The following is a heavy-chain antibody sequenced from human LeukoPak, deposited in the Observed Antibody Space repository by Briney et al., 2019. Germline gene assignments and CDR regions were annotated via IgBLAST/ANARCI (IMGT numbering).Heavy chain of an antibody. V-gene: IGHV3-7*01. J-gene: IGHJ6*02. CDR2: IQEDGNLK. Sequence: GGSLRLSREGSGFTFSNYWMSWVRQAPGKGLEWVAKIQEDGNLKYYVDSVKGRFTISRDNARNSFYLQMNSLSAEDTAVYYCVRDARFDWSTSYFYGMDVWGQGTSVTVSS. CDR1: GFTFSNYW. D-gene: IGHD3-9*01. CDR3: VRDARFDWSTSYFYGMDV.